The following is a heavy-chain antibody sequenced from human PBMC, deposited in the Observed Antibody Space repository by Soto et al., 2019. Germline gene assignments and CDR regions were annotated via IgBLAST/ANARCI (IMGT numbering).Heavy chain of an antibody. Sequence: GESLKISCAASGFTFSSYAMSWVRQAPGKGLEWVSAISGSGGSTYYADSVKGRFTISRDNSKNTLYLQMNSLRAEDTAVYYCAKGGTVVVPADDAFDIWGQGTMVTVSS. CDR3: AKGGTVVVPADDAFDI. CDR1: GFTFSSYA. CDR2: ISGSGGST. V-gene: IGHV3-23*01. D-gene: IGHD2-2*01. J-gene: IGHJ3*02.